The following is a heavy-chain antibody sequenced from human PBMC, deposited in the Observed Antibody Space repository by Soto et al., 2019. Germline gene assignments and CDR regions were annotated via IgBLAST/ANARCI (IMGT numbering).Heavy chain of an antibody. D-gene: IGHD4-17*01. CDR3: ARDRDGDNRLGYYYYGMDV. CDR2: IYYSGST. V-gene: IGHV4-59*01. Sequence: SETLSLTCTVSGGSISSYYWSWIRQPPGKGLEWIGYIYYSGSTNYNPSLKSRVTISVDTSKNQFSLKLSSVTAADTAVYYCARDRDGDNRLGYYYYGMDVWGQGTTVTVSS. J-gene: IGHJ6*02. CDR1: GGSISSYY.